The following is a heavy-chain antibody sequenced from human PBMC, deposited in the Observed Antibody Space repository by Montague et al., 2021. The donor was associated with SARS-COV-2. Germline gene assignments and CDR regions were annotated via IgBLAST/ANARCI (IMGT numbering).Heavy chain of an antibody. CDR3: ARDLAPYYGSGSDYNPIYAFDI. Sequence: TLSLTCTVSGGSISSGSYYWSWIRQPAGKGLEWIGSIYNSGSTNYNPSLKSRVTISVDTSKNQFSLKLSSVTAADTAVYYCARDLAPYYGSGSDYNPIYAFDIWGQGTMVTVSS. V-gene: IGHV4-61*02. CDR1: GGSISSGSYY. D-gene: IGHD3-10*01. J-gene: IGHJ3*02. CDR2: IYNSGST.